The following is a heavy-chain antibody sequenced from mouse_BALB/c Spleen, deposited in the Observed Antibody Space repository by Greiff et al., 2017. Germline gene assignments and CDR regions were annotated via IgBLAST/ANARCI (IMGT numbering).Heavy chain of an antibody. CDR2: INPSTGYT. D-gene: IGHD2-3*01. Sequence: VQLQQSGAELAKPGASVKMSCKASGYTFTSYWMHWVKQRPGQGLEWIGYINPSTGYTEYNQKFKDKATLTADKSSSTAYMQLSSLTSEDSAVYYCARGGDDGYSFDYWGQGTTLTVSS. CDR1: GYTFTSYW. CDR3: ARGGDDGYSFDY. V-gene: IGHV1-7*01. J-gene: IGHJ2*01.